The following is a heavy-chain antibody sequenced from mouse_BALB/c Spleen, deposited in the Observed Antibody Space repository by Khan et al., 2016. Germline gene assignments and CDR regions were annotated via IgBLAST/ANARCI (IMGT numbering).Heavy chain of an antibody. V-gene: IGHV1-76*01. CDR1: GYTFTDYY. Sequence: QVQLQQSGAELARPGASVKLSCKASGYTFTDYYINWVKQRTGQGLEWIGEIYPGSDNTYYNERFKGKAKLTADKSSSTAYMQLSSLTSEDSAVYLCARGGGNSDYWGQGTTLTVSS. CDR2: IYPGSDNT. J-gene: IGHJ2*01. D-gene: IGHD2-1*01. CDR3: ARGGGNSDY.